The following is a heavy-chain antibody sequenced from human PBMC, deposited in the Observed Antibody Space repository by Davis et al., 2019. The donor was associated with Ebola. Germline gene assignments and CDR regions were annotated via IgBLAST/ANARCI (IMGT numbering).Heavy chain of an antibody. CDR3: ATMAYRGYFDY. J-gene: IGHJ4*02. V-gene: IGHV4-61*08. CDR1: GGSISSGDYY. CDR2: IYYSGST. D-gene: IGHD5-24*01. Sequence: SETLSLTCTVSGGSISSGDYYWSWIRQPPGKGLEWIGYIYYSGSTNYNPSLKSRVTISVDTSKNQFSLKLSSVTAADTAVYYCATMAYRGYFDYWGQGTLVTVSS.